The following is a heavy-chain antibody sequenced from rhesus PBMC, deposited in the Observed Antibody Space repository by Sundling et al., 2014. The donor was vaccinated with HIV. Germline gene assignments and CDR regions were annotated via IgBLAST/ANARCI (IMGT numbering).Heavy chain of an antibody. CDR1: GFRFSDYY. Sequence: EVHLVESGGGLTRPGGSLRLSCAASGFRFSDYYMHWVRQAPGKGLEWVSGIGYTGGVTFYADPVRGRFTISRENAKNTLYLQMDSLRTEDTAVYYCARDRSYGDDYGFQPLDCWGQGVLVTVSS. J-gene: IGHJ4*01. CDR3: ARDRSYGDDYGFQPLDC. D-gene: IGHD3-9*01. CDR2: IGYTGGVT. V-gene: IGHV3-59*01.